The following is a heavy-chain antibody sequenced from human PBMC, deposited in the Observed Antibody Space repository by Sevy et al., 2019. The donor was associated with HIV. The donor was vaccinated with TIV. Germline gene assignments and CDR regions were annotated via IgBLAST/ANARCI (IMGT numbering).Heavy chain of an antibody. V-gene: IGHV3-23*01. D-gene: IGHD1-1*01. CDR2: ITGSGDIT. Sequence: GGSLRLSCAASGFTFSSYSMAWVRQAPGKGLEWFSAITGSGDITHYADSVKGRFTISRDNSKNTLYLQISSLTAEDTAIYYCVRGASTTGYQYFQYWGQGTQVTVSS. CDR3: VRGASTTGYQYFQY. CDR1: GFTFSSYS. J-gene: IGHJ1*01.